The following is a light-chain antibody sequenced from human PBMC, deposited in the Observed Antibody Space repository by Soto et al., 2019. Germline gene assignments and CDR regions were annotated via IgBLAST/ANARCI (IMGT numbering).Light chain of an antibody. CDR2: DAS. Sequence: DIQMTQSPSSLSASLGDRVTITCQASQDISNYLNWYQQKPGKAPKLLIYDASNLETGVPSRFSGSGSGTDFTFTISSLQPEDIATYYCQQYDNLLLITFGQGTHWRL. V-gene: IGKV1-33*01. CDR1: QDISNY. J-gene: IGKJ5*01. CDR3: QQYDNLLLIT.